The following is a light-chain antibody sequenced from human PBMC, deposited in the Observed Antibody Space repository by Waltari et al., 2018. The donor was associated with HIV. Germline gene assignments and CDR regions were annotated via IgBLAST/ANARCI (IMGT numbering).Light chain of an antibody. Sequence: QSVLTQPPSASGTPGQRVTISCSGSSSNIGSNYVYWYQQLPGTAPKLLIQRNNQRPSGVPDRFSGSKSGTSASLAISGLRSEDEADYYWAAWDDSLSGYVVFGGGTKLTVL. CDR1: SSNIGSNY. J-gene: IGLJ2*01. CDR2: RNN. V-gene: IGLV1-47*01. CDR3: AAWDDSLSGYVV.